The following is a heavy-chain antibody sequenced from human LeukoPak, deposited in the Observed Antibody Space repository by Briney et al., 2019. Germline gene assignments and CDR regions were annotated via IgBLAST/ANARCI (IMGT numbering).Heavy chain of an antibody. Sequence: GGSLRLSCAASGFTFSSYAMSWVRQAPGKGLEWVSSISSSSSYIYYADSVKGRFTISRDNAKNSLYLQMNSLRAEDTALYYCATQYGSGSYSYYFDYWGQGTLVTVSS. V-gene: IGHV3-21*04. J-gene: IGHJ4*02. CDR2: ISSSSSYI. CDR1: GFTFSSYA. CDR3: ATQYGSGSYSYYFDY. D-gene: IGHD3-10*01.